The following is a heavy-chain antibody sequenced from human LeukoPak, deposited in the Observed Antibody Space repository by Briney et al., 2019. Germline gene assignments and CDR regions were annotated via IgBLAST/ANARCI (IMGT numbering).Heavy chain of an antibody. V-gene: IGHV4-34*01. J-gene: IGHJ4*02. CDR1: GGSFSGYY. CDR3: ARGLIDHHSSSWYPFDY. Sequence: ASETLSLTCAVYGGSFSGYYWSWIRQPPGKGLEWIGEINHSGSTNYNPSLKSRVTISVDTSKNQFSLKLSSVTAADTAAYYCARGLIDHHSSSWYPFDYWGQGTLVTVSS. D-gene: IGHD6-13*01. CDR2: INHSGST.